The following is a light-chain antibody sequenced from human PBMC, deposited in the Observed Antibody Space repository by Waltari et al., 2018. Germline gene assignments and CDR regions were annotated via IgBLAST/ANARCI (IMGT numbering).Light chain of an antibody. CDR1: QDISDDY. CDR3: QRYNSAPWT. J-gene: IGKJ1*01. V-gene: IGKV1-27*01. Sequence: DFQMTQSPSSLSASVGDTVTITCRASQDISDDYLAWYQQKPGKSPELLIYLASTLQFGVPSRFRGSGSGKDFTLIITSLQPEDVATYYCQRYNSAPWTFGQGTKV. CDR2: LAS.